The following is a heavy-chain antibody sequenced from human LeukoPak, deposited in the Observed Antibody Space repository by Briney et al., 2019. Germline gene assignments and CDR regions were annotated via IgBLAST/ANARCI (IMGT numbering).Heavy chain of an antibody. J-gene: IGHJ4*02. Sequence: GGSLRLSCAASGFTFSSYAMSWVRQAPGKGLEWVSAISGSGGSTYYADSVKGRFTISRHNSKNTLYLQMNSLRAEDTAVYYCARVGRAAAGTGAFDYWGQGTLVTVPS. V-gene: IGHV3-23*01. CDR3: ARVGRAAAGTGAFDY. D-gene: IGHD6-13*01. CDR1: GFTFSSYA. CDR2: ISGSGGST.